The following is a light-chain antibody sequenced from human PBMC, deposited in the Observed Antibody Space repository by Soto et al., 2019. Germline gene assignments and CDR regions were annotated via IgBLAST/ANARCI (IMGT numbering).Light chain of an antibody. CDR3: QQSFSSPPWT. CDR2: AAS. CDR1: QNIKTY. V-gene: IGKV1-39*01. J-gene: IGKJ1*01. Sequence: DIQMTQSPSSLSASVGDSVTITCRASQNIKTYLNWYQQKPGKAPNLPIYAASSLHSGVPSRFSGSGSGTDFTLTISSLQPKDFATYYCQQSFSSPPWTFGQGTKVEIK.